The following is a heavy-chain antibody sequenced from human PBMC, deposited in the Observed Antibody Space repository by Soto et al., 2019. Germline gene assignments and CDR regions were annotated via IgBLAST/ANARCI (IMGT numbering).Heavy chain of an antibody. CDR1: GGTFSTSS. V-gene: IGHV1-69*02. CDR3: TIGSWSGEVFDI. J-gene: IGHJ3*02. CDR2: IIPMLGVR. Sequence: QVQLVQSGAEVKNPGSSVKVSCKDSGGTFSTSSMFWVRQAPGHGLEWMGRIIPMLGVRKYAQSFQDSVRILADTSSATVPMELSSLRSEDTALYYCTIGSWSGEVFDIWGPGTMVTVSS. D-gene: IGHD2-21*01.